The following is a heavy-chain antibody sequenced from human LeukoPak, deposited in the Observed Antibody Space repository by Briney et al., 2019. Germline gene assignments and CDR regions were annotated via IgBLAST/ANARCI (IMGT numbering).Heavy chain of an antibody. Sequence: SVKVSCKASGGTFSSYAISWVRQAPGQGLEWMGRIIPIFGTANYAQKFQGRVTITTDESTSTAYMELSSLRSEDTALYYCARGFLAGETYYFDYWGQGTLVTVSS. CDR1: GGTFSSYA. D-gene: IGHD3-16*01. V-gene: IGHV1-69*05. CDR2: IIPIFGTA. J-gene: IGHJ4*02. CDR3: ARGFLAGETYYFDY.